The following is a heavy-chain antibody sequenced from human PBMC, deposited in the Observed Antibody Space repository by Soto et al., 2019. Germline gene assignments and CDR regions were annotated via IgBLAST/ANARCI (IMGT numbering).Heavy chain of an antibody. D-gene: IGHD6-19*01. Sequence: GGSLRLSCAASGFTFSSYAMSWVRQAPGKGLEWVSAISGSGGSTYYAXXXXXXXXXXXDXXXNTLYLQMNILRADDTAVYYXXKCMYSSGCNRFDPWGQGTLVTVSS. CDR3: XKCMYSSGCNRFDP. J-gene: IGHJ5*02. CDR2: ISGSGGST. V-gene: IGHV3-23*01. CDR1: GFTFSSYA.